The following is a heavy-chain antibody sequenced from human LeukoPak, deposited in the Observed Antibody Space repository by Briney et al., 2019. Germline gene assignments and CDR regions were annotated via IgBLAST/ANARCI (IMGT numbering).Heavy chain of an antibody. V-gene: IGHV4-31*03. CDR2: IYYSGST. Sequence: PSETLSLTCTVSGGSISSGGYYWSWIRQHPGKGLEWIGYIYYSGSTYYNPSLKSRVTISVDTSKNQFSLKLSTVTAADTAVYYCAGDAAVAGARVFDYWGQGTLVTVSS. CDR1: GGSISSGGYY. CDR3: AGDAAVAGARVFDY. D-gene: IGHD6-19*01. J-gene: IGHJ4*02.